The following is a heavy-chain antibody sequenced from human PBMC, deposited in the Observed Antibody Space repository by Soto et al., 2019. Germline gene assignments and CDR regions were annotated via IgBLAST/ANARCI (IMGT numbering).Heavy chain of an antibody. CDR3: AGMPYSSGLRFDP. J-gene: IGHJ5*02. Sequence: SETLSLTCNMSGDSYSISTYSWSWIRQPPGKALQWVGFIYQSGVTSYNPSLASRVSISLDRSNNQCSLKLESVTAADTAVYFCAGMPYSSGLRFDPWGSGTLVTVSS. CDR2: IYQSGVT. CDR1: GDSYSISTYS. D-gene: IGHD6-19*01. V-gene: IGHV4-30-2*01.